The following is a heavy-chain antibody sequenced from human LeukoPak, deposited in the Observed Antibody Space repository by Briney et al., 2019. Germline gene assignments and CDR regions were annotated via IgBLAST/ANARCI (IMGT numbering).Heavy chain of an antibody. CDR1: GFTFSSYA. V-gene: IGHV3-23*01. CDR3: ARDPTNLVGAYFDY. J-gene: IGHJ4*02. D-gene: IGHD1-26*01. Sequence: PGGSLRLSCAASGFTFSSYAMSWVRQAPGKGLEWVSAISGSGGSTYYADSVKGRFTISRDNSKNTLYPQMNSLRAEDTAVYYCARDPTNLVGAYFDYWGQGTLVTVSS. CDR2: ISGSGGST.